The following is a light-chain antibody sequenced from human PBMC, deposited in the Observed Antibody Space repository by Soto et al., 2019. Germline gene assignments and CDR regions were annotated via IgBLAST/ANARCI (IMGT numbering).Light chain of an antibody. Sequence: EVVLTQSPATLSLSPGERATLSCRASQSVSSSLAWYQQKPGQAPRLLIFDASTRATGIPARFSGSGSETDFTLTISSLEPEDFAVYYCLQRSVWPPSITFGQGTRLEIK. CDR3: LQRSVWPPSIT. CDR1: QSVSSS. V-gene: IGKV3-11*01. CDR2: DAS. J-gene: IGKJ5*01.